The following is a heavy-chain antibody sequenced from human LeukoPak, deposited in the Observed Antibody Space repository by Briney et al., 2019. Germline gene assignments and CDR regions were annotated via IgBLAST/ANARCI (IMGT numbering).Heavy chain of an antibody. CDR2: IKKDGSEE. CDR3: ATLSTSVAGGDH. V-gene: IGHV3-7*01. CDR1: GFSFSTSW. D-gene: IGHD6-19*01. Sequence: PGGSLRLSCTASGFSFSTSWMSWVRQTPGKGLDWVANIKKDGSEEYYVDSVKTRFTISRDNAKNSLYLQLNSLIVEDTAVYYCATLSTSVAGGDHWGQGTLVTVSS. J-gene: IGHJ4*02.